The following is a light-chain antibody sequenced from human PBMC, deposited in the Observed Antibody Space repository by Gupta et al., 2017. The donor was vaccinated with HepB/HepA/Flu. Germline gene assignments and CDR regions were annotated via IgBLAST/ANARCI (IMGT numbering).Light chain of an antibody. V-gene: IGLV3-1*01. CDR2: EDK. Sequence: SYALTQPPSVSASPGQTASIPCSGDKLGSHYVCWYQQKPGHAPVVIIYEDKKRPSGIPERFSGSNSVNTATLTISGAHARDEADYYCQALDSATAEVVFGGGTKLAVL. CDR1: KLGSHY. CDR3: QALDSATAEVV. J-gene: IGLJ2*01.